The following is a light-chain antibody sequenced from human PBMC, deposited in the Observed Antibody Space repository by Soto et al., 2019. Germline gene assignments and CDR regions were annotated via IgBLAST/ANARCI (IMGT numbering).Light chain of an antibody. V-gene: IGKV1-5*03. J-gene: IGKJ1*01. Sequence: DIQMTQSPSTLSASVGDRVSITCRASQSISSWLAWYQQKPGKAPKLLIYKASSLESGVPSRYSGSGSGTEFTLTISSLQPDDFATYYCQQYNSYSWTCGEGTKVESK. CDR2: KAS. CDR3: QQYNSYSWT. CDR1: QSISSW.